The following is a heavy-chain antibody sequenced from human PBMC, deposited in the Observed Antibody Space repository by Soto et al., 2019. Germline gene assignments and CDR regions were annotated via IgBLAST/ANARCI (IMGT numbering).Heavy chain of an antibody. CDR1: GGTFTTYA. CDR2: ISPMFGAA. V-gene: IGHV1-69*19. J-gene: IGHJ4*02. CDR3: AREVADHTRAFVY. Sequence: QVQLVQSGAEMKKPGSSVKVSCQSSGGTFTTYAMNWVRQAPGQGPEWMGDISPMFGAANYAPKFQGRVTITADESTGTSYMQLISVTAEDTAPYLCAREVADHTRAFVYWGQGPLVTVSS.